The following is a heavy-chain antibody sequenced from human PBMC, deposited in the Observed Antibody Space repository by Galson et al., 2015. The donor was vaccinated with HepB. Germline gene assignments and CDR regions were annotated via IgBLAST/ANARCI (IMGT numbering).Heavy chain of an antibody. CDR2: INPNSGGT. J-gene: IGHJ4*02. D-gene: IGHD6-19*01. CDR3: ARGGWGYYFDH. Sequence: SVEVSCKASGYSFSGYYMHWVRQAPGQGLEWMGWINPNSGGTNYAQKFQGRVTMTRDTSINTAYVELTRLRSDDMAVYFCARGGWGYYFDHWGQGTLVTVSS. CDR1: GYSFSGYY. V-gene: IGHV1-2*02.